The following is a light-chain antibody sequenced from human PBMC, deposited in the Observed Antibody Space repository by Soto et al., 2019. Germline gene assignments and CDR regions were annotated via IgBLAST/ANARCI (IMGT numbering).Light chain of an antibody. CDR2: AAS. CDR3: QQSYSTPNT. J-gene: IGKJ2*01. Sequence: DIHMTQSPSSLSASVGDRFTITCRASQSISSYLNWYQQKPGKAPKLLIYAASSLQSGVPSRFSGSGSGTDFTLTISSLHPEDFATYYCQQSYSTPNTFGQGTKLEIK. V-gene: IGKV1-39*01. CDR1: QSISSY.